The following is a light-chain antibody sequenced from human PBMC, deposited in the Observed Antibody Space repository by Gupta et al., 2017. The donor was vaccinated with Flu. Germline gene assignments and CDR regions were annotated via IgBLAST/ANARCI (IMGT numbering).Light chain of an antibody. Sequence: IYISCTGTNSDVVTIDHVSWYRQLPGKAPIFFIYEDYKRHPGVPDRFSGSRSGTTVSLIICGAQAEDEADYFCHSSEPSSAFAVFGGGTKLTV. CDR1: NSDVVTIDH. V-gene: IGLV2-23*02. CDR2: EDY. CDR3: HSSEPSSAFAV. J-gene: IGLJ2*01.